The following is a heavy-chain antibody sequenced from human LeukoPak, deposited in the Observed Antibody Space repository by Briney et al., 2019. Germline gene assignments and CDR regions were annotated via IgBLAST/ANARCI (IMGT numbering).Heavy chain of an antibody. CDR3: ARRSTMVRGVINPFDY. V-gene: IGHV5-51*01. J-gene: IGHJ4*02. CDR1: GYSFTTYW. CDR2: IYPGDSDT. D-gene: IGHD3-10*01. Sequence: GESLKISCKGSGYSFTTYWIGWVRQMPGKGLEWMGIIYPGDSDTRYSPSFQGQVTISADKSISTAYLQWSSLKASDTAMYYCARRSTMVRGVINPFDYWGQGTLVTVSS.